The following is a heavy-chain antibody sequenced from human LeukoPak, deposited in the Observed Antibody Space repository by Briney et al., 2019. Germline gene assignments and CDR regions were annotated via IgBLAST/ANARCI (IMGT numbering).Heavy chain of an antibody. J-gene: IGHJ5*02. CDR2: IYYSGST. V-gene: IGHV4-59*01. Sequence: SETLSLTCTVSGGSISSYYWSWIRQPPGKGLEWIGYIYYSGSTNYNPSLKSRVTISVDTSKNQFPLKLSSVTAADTAVYYCARRIVGAIAPWGQGTLVTVSS. CDR1: GGSISSYY. D-gene: IGHD1-26*01. CDR3: ARRIVGAIAP.